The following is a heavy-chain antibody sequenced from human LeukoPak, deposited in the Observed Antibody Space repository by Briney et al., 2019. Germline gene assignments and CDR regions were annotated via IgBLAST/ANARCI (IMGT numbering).Heavy chain of an antibody. J-gene: IGHJ6*02. Sequence: GGSLRLSCAASGFTFSSYAMSWVRQAPGKGLEWVSAISGSGGSTYYADSVKGRFTISRDNSKNTLYLQMNSLRVEDTAVYYCARDKHPYDYGMDVWGQGTTVTVSS. CDR3: ARDKHPYDYGMDV. V-gene: IGHV3-23*01. CDR2: ISGSGGST. CDR1: GFTFSSYA.